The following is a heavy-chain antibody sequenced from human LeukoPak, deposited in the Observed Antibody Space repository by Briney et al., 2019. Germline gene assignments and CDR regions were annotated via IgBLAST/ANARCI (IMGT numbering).Heavy chain of an antibody. D-gene: IGHD1-26*01. CDR2: INPNSGGT. CDR1: GYTFTGYY. J-gene: IGHJ5*02. Sequence: ASVKVSCKASGYTFTGYYMHWVRQAPGQGLEWMGWINPNSGGTNYAQKFQGRDTMTRDMSTGTDYMELSSLRSEDTAIYYCARDNSVGDNAWWFDPWGQGTLVTVSS. CDR3: ARDNSVGDNAWWFDP. V-gene: IGHV1-2*02.